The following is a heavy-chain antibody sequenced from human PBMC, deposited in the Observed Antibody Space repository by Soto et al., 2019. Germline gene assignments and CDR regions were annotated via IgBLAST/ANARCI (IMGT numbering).Heavy chain of an antibody. CDR3: ARGSGSVDY. Sequence: QVQLQESGPGLVKPSETLSLTCTVSGGSISSCYWSWIRQPPGTGLEWIGYSYYSGSTNYNPSLQSPVNTSLDTSKNQFSLKLRSVTAADTAVYYCARGSGSVDYWGQGTLVTVSS. CDR1: GGSISSCY. D-gene: IGHD6-19*01. CDR2: SYYSGST. V-gene: IGHV4-59*01. J-gene: IGHJ4*02.